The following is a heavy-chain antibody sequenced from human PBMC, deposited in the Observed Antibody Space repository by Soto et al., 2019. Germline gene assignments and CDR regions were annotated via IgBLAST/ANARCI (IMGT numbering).Heavy chain of an antibody. V-gene: IGHV3-11*01. Sequence: GGSLRLSCAASGFTFIDYYRSWIRQAPGKGLEWVSYISSNGGTIYYADSVKGRFTISRDNANNSLFLQVNSLRAEDTAVYYCARLEMIRGVLGFDPWGQGTLVTVS. D-gene: IGHD3-10*01. CDR2: ISSNGGTI. CDR1: GFTFIDYY. CDR3: ARLEMIRGVLGFDP. J-gene: IGHJ5*02.